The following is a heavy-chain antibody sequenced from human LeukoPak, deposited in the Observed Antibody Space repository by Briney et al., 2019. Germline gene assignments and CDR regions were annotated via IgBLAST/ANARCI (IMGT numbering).Heavy chain of an antibody. D-gene: IGHD3-10*01. CDR2: IYYSGST. Sequence: SETLSLTCTVSGGSISSISYYWGWIRQPPGKGLEWIGSIYYSGSTYYNPSLKSRDTISVDTSKNQFSLKLTSVTAADTAVYYCARQITSASGTFHFDYWGQGTLVTVPS. J-gene: IGHJ4*02. V-gene: IGHV4-39*01. CDR3: ARQITSASGTFHFDY. CDR1: GGSISSISYY.